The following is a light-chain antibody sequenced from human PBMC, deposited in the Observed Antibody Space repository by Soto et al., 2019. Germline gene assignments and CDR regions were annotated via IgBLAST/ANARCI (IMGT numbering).Light chain of an antibody. CDR3: QRYGSSLYT. CDR1: QSVSSSY. Sequence: EIVLTQSPGTLSLSPGERATLSCRASQSVSSSYLAWYQQKPGQAPRLLIYGASSRATGIPDRFSGSGSGTDLTLTISRLEPEDFGVYYCQRYGSSLYTFGQGTKLEIK. CDR2: GAS. J-gene: IGKJ2*01. V-gene: IGKV3-20*01.